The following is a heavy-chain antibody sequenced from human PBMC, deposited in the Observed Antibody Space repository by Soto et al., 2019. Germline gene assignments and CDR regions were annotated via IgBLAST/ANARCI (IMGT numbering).Heavy chain of an antibody. J-gene: IGHJ4*02. CDR2: SRNKANSYST. CDR1: GFTFSDYY. D-gene: IGHD1-26*01. V-gene: IGHV3-72*01. Sequence: EVQLVESGRGLVQPGGSLRLSCAVSGFTFSDYYMDWVRQAPGKGLEWVGRSRNKANSYSTEYAASVKGRFTISRDESKNSLFLQMNSLKTEDTALYYCTRYSGNYYRSLDYWGQGTLVTVSS. CDR3: TRYSGNYYRSLDY.